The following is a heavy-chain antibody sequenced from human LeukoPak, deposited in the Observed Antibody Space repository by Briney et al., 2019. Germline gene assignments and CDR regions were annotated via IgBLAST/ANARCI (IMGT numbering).Heavy chain of an antibody. CDR2: INHSGST. D-gene: IGHD2-2*01. CDR1: GGSFSGYY. J-gene: IGHJ4*02. V-gene: IGHV4-34*01. Sequence: PSETLSLTCAVYGGSFSGYYWSWIRQPQGKGLEWIGEINHSGSTNYNPSLKSRVTISVDTSKNQFSLKLSSVTAADTAAYYCGLVVVPAASIDYWGQGTLVTVSS. CDR3: GLVVVPAASIDY.